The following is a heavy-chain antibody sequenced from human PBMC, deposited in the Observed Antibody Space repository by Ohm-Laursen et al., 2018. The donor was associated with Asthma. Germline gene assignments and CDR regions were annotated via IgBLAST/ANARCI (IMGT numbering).Heavy chain of an antibody. J-gene: IGHJ5*02. D-gene: IGHD3-9*01. V-gene: IGHV4-59*02. CDR2: MSSNGGA. Sequence: SETLSLTCTVFNDSVRGHYWTWVRQPPGRELEWIAYMSSNGGANYSPSLRSRVTLSTDTSTNQVSLRLSSVTAADTAVYFCARLDWAQSMFDAWGQGSLVTVSS. CDR1: NDSVRGHY. CDR3: ARLDWAQSMFDA.